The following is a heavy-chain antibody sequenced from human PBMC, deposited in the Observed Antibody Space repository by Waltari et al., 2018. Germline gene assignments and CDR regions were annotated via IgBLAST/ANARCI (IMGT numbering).Heavy chain of an antibody. V-gene: IGHV3-33*01. CDR3: AREAISGSGEYYGMDV. CDR1: GFTFIKHG. D-gene: IGHD3-10*01. Sequence: QVHLLESGGGVVQPGTSLRLSCAVSGFTFIKHGMHGVRQVPGKGRGWVAVVWHDGSETYYGDSVKGRFTVSRDNSKNMVYLQVDSLKVEDTAVYYCAREAISGSGEYYGMDVWGQGTTVTVS. CDR2: VWHDGSET. J-gene: IGHJ6*02.